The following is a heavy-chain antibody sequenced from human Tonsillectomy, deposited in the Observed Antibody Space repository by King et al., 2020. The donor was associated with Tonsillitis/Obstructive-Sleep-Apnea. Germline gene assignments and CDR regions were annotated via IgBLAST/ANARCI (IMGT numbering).Heavy chain of an antibody. Sequence: VQLVESGAEVKKPGASVKVSCKASGYTFTSYDINWVRQATGQGLEWMGWMNPNSGNTGYAQKFQGRVTMTRNTSISTAYMELSSLRSEDTAVYYCARGHYDILTGSTDYYYYYYMDVWGKGTTVTVSS. J-gene: IGHJ6*03. CDR1: GYTFTSYD. CDR3: ARGHYDILTGSTDYYYYYYMDV. V-gene: IGHV1-8*01. D-gene: IGHD3-9*01. CDR2: MNPNSGNT.